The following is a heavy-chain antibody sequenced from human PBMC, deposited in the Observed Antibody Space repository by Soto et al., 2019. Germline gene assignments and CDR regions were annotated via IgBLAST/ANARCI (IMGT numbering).Heavy chain of an antibody. D-gene: IGHD3-10*01. Sequence: QVQLVESGGGVVQPGRSLRLSCAASGFTFSSYAMHWVRQAPGKGLEWVAVISYDGSNKYYADSVKGRLTTSRDTSKNPLYLQMNSLRAKDTAVYYCAREGFQSGKVNPGYGMDVWGQGTTVTVSS. CDR1: GFTFSSYA. J-gene: IGHJ6*02. CDR3: AREGFQSGKVNPGYGMDV. CDR2: ISYDGSNK. V-gene: IGHV3-30-3*01.